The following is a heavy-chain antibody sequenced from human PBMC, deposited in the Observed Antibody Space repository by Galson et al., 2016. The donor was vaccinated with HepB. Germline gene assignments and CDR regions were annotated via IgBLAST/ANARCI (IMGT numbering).Heavy chain of an antibody. J-gene: IGHJ4*02. D-gene: IGHD3-22*01. Sequence: SLRLSCAASGFTFSSCGMHWVRQAPGKGLEWVAVISYDETNKHYADSVKGRFTVSRDNSKNTLYLQRNSLRAEDTAVYYWAKVPGGVVAYVDYWGQGTLVTVSS. CDR2: ISYDETNK. V-gene: IGHV3-30*18. CDR3: AKVPGGVVAYVDY. CDR1: GFTFSSCG.